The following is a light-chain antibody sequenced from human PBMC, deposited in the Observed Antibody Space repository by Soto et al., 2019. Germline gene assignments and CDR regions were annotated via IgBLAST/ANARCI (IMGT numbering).Light chain of an antibody. Sequence: EIVMTQSPATLSVSPGERATLSCRASQNVSSNLAWYQQKPGQAPRLLIYGASTRATGIPARFSGSGSGTELTLTIGSLPSGDFAVYYCQQYNNWRPWTFGQGTKVEI. CDR3: QQYNNWRPWT. J-gene: IGKJ1*01. CDR1: QNVSSN. CDR2: GAS. V-gene: IGKV3-15*01.